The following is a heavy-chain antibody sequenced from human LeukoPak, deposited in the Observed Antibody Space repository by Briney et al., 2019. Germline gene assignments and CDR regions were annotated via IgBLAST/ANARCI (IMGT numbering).Heavy chain of an antibody. V-gene: IGHV4-39*01. J-gene: IGHJ5*02. CDR2: IYYSGST. Sequence: SETLSLTCTVSGGSISSSSYYWGWLRQPPGKGLEWIESIYYSGSTYYNPSLKSRVTISVDTSKNQFSLKLSSVTAADTAVYYCARPAYYDSSGYYLSTSWFDPWGQGTLVTVSS. CDR1: GGSISSSSYY. CDR3: ARPAYYDSSGYYLSTSWFDP. D-gene: IGHD3-22*01.